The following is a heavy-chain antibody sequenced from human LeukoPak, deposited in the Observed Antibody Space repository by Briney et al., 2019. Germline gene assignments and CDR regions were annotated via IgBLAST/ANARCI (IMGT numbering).Heavy chain of an antibody. J-gene: IGHJ4*02. V-gene: IGHV1-8*01. CDR3: TRETSSRYFDY. Sequence: GASVKVSCKASGYTLTSYDINWVRQATGQGLEWMGWMNPNSGRTGYAQNFQGRITITWNTSISTAYMELSSLRSEDTAVYYCTRETSSRYFDYWGQGTLVTVSS. CDR1: GYTLTSYD. CDR2: MNPNSGRT.